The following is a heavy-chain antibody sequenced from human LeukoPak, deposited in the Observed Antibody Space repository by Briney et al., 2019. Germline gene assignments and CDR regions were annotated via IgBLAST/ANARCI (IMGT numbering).Heavy chain of an antibody. Sequence: KSSETLSLTCTVSGGSISSSSYYWGWIRQPPGKGLEWIGSIYYSGSTNYNPSLKSRVTISVDTSKNQFSLKLSSVTAADTAVYYCARKRGYSYGHLHRPTYYFDYWGQGTLVTVSS. CDR2: IYYSGST. CDR3: ARKRGYSYGHLHRPTYYFDY. CDR1: GGSISSSSYY. D-gene: IGHD5-18*01. J-gene: IGHJ4*02. V-gene: IGHV4-39*07.